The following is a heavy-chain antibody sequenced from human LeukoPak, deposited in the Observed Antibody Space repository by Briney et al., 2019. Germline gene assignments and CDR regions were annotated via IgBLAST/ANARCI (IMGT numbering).Heavy chain of an antibody. J-gene: IGHJ4*02. CDR3: ARGGPSRTSCLDY. CDR1: GYTFTGYY. V-gene: IGHV1-2*02. Sequence: ASVKVSCKASGYTFTGYYMHWVRQAPGQGLEWMGWINPNSGGTNYAQKFQGRVTVTRDTSISTAYMELSRLRSDDTAVYYCARGGPSRTSCLDYWGQGTLVTVSS. CDR2: INPNSGGT. D-gene: IGHD2-2*01.